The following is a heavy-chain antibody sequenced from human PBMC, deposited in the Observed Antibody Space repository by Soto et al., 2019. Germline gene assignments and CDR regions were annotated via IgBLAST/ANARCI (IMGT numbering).Heavy chain of an antibody. Sequence: GGSLRLSCAASGFTFSSYGMHWVRQAPGKGLEWVAVIWYDGSNKYYADSVKGRFTISRDNSKNTLYLQMNSLRAEDTAVYYCAREGVGPYYYYYGMDVWGQGTTVTVSS. CDR2: IWYDGSNK. CDR3: AREGVGPYYYYYGMDV. V-gene: IGHV3-33*01. D-gene: IGHD3-3*01. J-gene: IGHJ6*02. CDR1: GFTFSSYG.